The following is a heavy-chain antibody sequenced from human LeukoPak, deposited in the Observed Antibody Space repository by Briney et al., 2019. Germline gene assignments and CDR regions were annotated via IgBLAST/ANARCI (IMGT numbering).Heavy chain of an antibody. CDR3: ARDLAGTVAGLDY. J-gene: IGHJ4*02. CDR2: INPNSGGT. CDR1: GYTFTGYY. D-gene: IGHD6-19*01. V-gene: IGHV1-2*02. Sequence: ASVKVSCKASGYTFTGYYMHWVRQAPGQGLEWMGWINPNSGGTNYAQKFQGRVTMTRDTSISTAYMELSRLRSDDTALYYCARDLAGTVAGLDYWGQGTLVTVSS.